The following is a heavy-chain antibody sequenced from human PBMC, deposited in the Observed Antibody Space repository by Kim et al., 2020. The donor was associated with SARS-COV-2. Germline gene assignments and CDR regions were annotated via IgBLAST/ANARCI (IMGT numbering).Heavy chain of an antibody. Sequence: GGSLRLSCVVSGFSYSDDWMTWVRQAPGKGLEWVANINTDETEIYYADSVKGRFTVSRDNAKNSLYLQMNSLRAEDTAVYFCVRVRAGLVDQWGQGVLVT. D-gene: IGHD3-16*02. CDR1: GFSYSDDW. V-gene: IGHV3-7*01. J-gene: IGHJ4*02. CDR2: INTDETEI. CDR3: VRVRAGLVDQ.